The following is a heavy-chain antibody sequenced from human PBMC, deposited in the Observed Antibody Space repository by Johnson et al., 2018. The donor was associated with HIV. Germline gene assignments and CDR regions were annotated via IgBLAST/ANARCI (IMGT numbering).Heavy chain of an antibody. CDR3: ASILRVAAQEADAVDI. J-gene: IGHJ3*02. V-gene: IGHV3-30*04. CDR1: GFTFSSYA. CDR2: VSYDGSVK. Sequence: QVQLVESGGGVVQPGRSLRLSCAASGFTFSSYAMHWVRQAPGKGLEWVALVSYDGSVKYYADSVKGRFIISRDNSKNTLYLQMNSLRAEETAVYYCASILRVAAQEADAVDIWGQGTMVTVSS. D-gene: IGHD2-15*01.